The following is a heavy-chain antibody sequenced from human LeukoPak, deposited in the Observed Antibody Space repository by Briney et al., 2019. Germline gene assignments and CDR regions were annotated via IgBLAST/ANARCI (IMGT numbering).Heavy chain of an antibody. V-gene: IGHV3-23*01. Sequence: GSLRLSCAASGFTFSNYAMSWVRQAPGKGLEWVSVISGSGGSIYYADSVKGRFTISRDNSKNTLDLQMNSLRVEDTAVYYCARGAVSASRFDYWGQGNRVTVSS. D-gene: IGHD1-26*01. CDR3: ARGAVSASRFDY. CDR1: GFTFSNYA. CDR2: ISGSGGSI. J-gene: IGHJ4*02.